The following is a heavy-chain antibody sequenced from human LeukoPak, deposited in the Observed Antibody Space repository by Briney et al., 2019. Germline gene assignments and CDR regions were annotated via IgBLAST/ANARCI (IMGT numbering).Heavy chain of an antibody. CDR2: IKQGGSEK. J-gene: IGHJ3*02. Sequence: GGSLRLSCAASGFAFSSYCMNWIRQSPGKALEWVAYIKQGGSEKYYLDSVEGRFTISRDNAKNLLYLQMSNLRAEDTAVYYCAKPITITGATDGFDIWGQGAKVIVSS. D-gene: IGHD5-12*01. V-gene: IGHV3-7*01. CDR1: GFAFSSYC. CDR3: AKPITITGATDGFDI.